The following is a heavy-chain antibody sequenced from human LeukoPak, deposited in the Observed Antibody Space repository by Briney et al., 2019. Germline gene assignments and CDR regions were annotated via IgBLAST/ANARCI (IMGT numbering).Heavy chain of an antibody. CDR2: IKQDGSEK. CDR1: GFTYSSYW. CDR3: ARDEYSGYDFNY. Sequence: GGSLRLSCAASGFTYSSYWMSLVRQAAGKGLEWVANIKQDGSEKYYVDSVKGRFTISRDNAKNSLYLQMNSLRAEDTAVYYCARDEYSGYDFNYWGQGTLVTVSS. D-gene: IGHD5-12*01. V-gene: IGHV3-7*01. J-gene: IGHJ4*02.